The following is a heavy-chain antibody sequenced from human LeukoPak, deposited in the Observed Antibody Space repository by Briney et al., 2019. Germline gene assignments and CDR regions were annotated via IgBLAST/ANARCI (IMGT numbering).Heavy chain of an antibody. CDR3: TRRVSATRWFDP. J-gene: IGHJ5*02. CDR1: GFTFSSYW. Sequence: GGSLRLSCAAAGFTFSSYWMHSVRQAPGKGLVCVSRINSDGSTTNYADSVKGRFTISRDNAENTLYLQMNSLRVEDTAVYYCTRRVSATRWFDPWGQGTLVTVSS. D-gene: IGHD2-15*01. CDR2: INSDGSTT. V-gene: IGHV3-74*01.